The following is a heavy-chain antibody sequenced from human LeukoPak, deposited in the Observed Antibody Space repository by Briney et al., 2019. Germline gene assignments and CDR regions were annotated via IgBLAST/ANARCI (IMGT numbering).Heavy chain of an antibody. J-gene: IGHJ5*02. V-gene: IGHV3-21*01. CDR2: ISSSSSYI. D-gene: IGHD6-6*01. Sequence: PGGSLRLSCAASGFNFNIYAMSWVRQAPGKGLEWVSSISSSSSYIYYADSVKGRFTISRDNSKNTLYLQMNSLRAEDTAVYIAARQRSNWFDPWGQGTLVTVSS. CDR3: ARQRSNWFDP. CDR1: GFNFNIYA.